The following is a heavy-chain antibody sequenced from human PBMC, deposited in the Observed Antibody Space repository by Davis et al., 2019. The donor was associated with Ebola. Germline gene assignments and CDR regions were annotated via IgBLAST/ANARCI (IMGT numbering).Heavy chain of an antibody. Sequence: PGGSLRLSCAASDFTFSTYAMNWVRQAPGKGLEWVSVISGDGETTFYADSVKGRFTISRDNAKNTLYLQMNSLRVEGTAVYHCAKFRGTQQMDYWGRGTLVTVSS. D-gene: IGHD1/OR15-1a*01. CDR3: AKFRGTQQMDY. CDR2: ISGDGETT. J-gene: IGHJ4*02. V-gene: IGHV3-23*01. CDR1: DFTFSTYA.